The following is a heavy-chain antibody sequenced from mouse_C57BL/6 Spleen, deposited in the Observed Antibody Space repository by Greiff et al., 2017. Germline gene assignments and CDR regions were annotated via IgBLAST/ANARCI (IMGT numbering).Heavy chain of an antibody. D-gene: IGHD1-1*01. CDR3: ARGIGSSYWYFDV. J-gene: IGHJ1*03. CDR2: INPNNGGT. Sequence: EVQVVESGPELVKPGASVKIPCKASGYTFTDYNMDWVKQSHGKSLEWIGDINPNNGGTIYNQKFKGKATLTVDKSSSTAYMELRSLTSEDTAVYYCARGIGSSYWYFDVWGTGTTVTVSS. CDR1: GYTFTDYN. V-gene: IGHV1-18*01.